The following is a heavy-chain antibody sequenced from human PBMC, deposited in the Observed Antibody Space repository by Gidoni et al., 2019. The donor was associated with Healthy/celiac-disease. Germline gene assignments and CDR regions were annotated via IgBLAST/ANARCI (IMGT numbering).Heavy chain of an antibody. CDR1: GYTLPIYY. D-gene: IGHD2-21*02. CDR2: INPSGGST. CDR3: AGACPAYCGGDCVAYYSDY. J-gene: IGHJ4*02. V-gene: IGHV1-46*01. Sequence: HVQLVQSRAEVKQPGASVQVSCKASGYTLPIYYMPWVRPAPGQGLEWMGIINPSGGSTSYAQKFQGRVTMTRDTSTSTVYMELSSLRSEDTAVNYCAGACPAYCGGDCVAYYSDYWGQGTLVTVSS.